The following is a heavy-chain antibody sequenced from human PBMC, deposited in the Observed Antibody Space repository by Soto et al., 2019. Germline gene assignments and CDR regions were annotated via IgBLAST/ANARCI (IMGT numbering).Heavy chain of an antibody. CDR1: GFTFSSYW. V-gene: IGHV3-74*01. Sequence: EVQLVESGGGLVQPGGSLRLSCAASGFTFSSYWMYWVRQAPGKGLVWVSRLNGDGSRPSYADSVKGRCTISRDNAKNTLYLQMNSRRAEDTAVYYCAREDAVGAHDYWGQGTLVTVSS. D-gene: IGHD1-26*01. CDR2: LNGDGSRP. J-gene: IGHJ4*02. CDR3: AREDAVGAHDY.